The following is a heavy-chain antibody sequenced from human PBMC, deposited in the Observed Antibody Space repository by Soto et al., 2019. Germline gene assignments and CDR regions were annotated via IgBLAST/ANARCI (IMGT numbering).Heavy chain of an antibody. V-gene: IGHV4-30-4*01. CDR1: GGSISSGDYY. Sequence: QVQLQESGPGLVKPSQTLSLTCTVSGGSISSGDYYWNWIRQPPGKGLEWIGFIYNSGSTYYNPSLKSRVTRSVDASKKQFSLKLTSVTAADTAMYFCARNDYDYVWESPGGDAFDIWGQGTMVTVSS. CDR2: IYNSGST. J-gene: IGHJ3*02. CDR3: ARNDYDYVWESPGGDAFDI. D-gene: IGHD3-16*01.